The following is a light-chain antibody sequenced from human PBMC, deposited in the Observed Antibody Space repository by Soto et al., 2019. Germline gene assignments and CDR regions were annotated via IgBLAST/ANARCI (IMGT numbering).Light chain of an antibody. J-gene: IGKJ1*01. CDR3: HQYGSAPRP. Sequence: ELVLTQSPGTLSLSPGERATLSCRASQSVGSTYLAWYQQKPGQAPRLLIYGASSRATDIPDRFSGSRSGTDFTLTISRLEPEDFAVYYCHQYGSAPRPFGQGTKVESK. CDR2: GAS. V-gene: IGKV3-20*01. CDR1: QSVGSTY.